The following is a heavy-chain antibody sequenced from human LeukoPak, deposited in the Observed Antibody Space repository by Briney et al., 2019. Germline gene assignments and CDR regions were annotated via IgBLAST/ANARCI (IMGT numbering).Heavy chain of an antibody. CDR2: IKQDGSEK. V-gene: IGHV3-7*01. Sequence: GGSLRLSCAASGFTFSSYWMSWVRQAPGKGLEWVANIKQDGSEKYYVDSVKGRFTISRDNAKNSLYLQMNSLRAEDTAGYYCAREAIITMVRGDPGMDVWGQGTTVTVSS. CDR1: GFTFSSYW. D-gene: IGHD3-10*01. CDR3: AREAIITMVRGDPGMDV. J-gene: IGHJ6*02.